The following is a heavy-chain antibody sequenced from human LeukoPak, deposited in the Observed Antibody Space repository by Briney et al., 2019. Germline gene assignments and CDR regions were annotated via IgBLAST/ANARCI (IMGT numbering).Heavy chain of an antibody. V-gene: IGHV1-18*01. CDR3: ARGPTPYDSSGYYLSY. CDR1: GYTFTSYG. CDR2: ISAYNGNT. Sequence: GASVKVSCKASGYTFTSYGISWVRQAPGQGLEWMGWISAYNGNTNYAQKLQGRVTMTTDTSTSTAYMELRSLRSDDTAVYYCARGPTPYDSSGYYLSYWGQGTLVTVSS. J-gene: IGHJ4*02. D-gene: IGHD3-22*01.